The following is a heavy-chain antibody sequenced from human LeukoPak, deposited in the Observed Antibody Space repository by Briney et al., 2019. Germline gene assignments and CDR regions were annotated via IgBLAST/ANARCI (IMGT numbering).Heavy chain of an antibody. CDR2: ISGSGGST. Sequence: GGSPRLSCAASGFTFSSYAMSWVRQAPGKGLEWVSAISGSGGSTYYADSVKGRFTISRDNSKNTLYLQMNSLRAEDTAVYYCAKDDDSSGYGYWGQGTLVTVSS. CDR3: AKDDDSSGYGY. D-gene: IGHD3-22*01. V-gene: IGHV3-23*01. CDR1: GFTFSSYA. J-gene: IGHJ4*02.